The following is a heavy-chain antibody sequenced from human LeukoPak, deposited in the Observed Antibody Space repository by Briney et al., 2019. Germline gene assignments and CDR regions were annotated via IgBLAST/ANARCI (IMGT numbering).Heavy chain of an antibody. V-gene: IGHV3-74*01. D-gene: IGHD6-19*01. CDR1: GFTFSRYW. CDR3: AKGPFFFVAGRLENFDY. J-gene: IGHJ4*02. CDR2: INSDGSRT. Sequence: PGGSLRLSCEASGFTFSRYWMHWVRQAPGKGLVWVSRINSDGSRTTYADSVRGRFTISRDNSKNTLYLQMNSLRAEDTAVYYCAKGPFFFVAGRLENFDYWGQGTLVTVSS.